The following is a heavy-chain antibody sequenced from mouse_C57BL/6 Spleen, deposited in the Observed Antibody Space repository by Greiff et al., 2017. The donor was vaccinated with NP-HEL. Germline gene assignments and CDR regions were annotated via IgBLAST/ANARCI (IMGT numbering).Heavy chain of an antibody. CDR3: ARLWSWYFDV. J-gene: IGHJ1*03. D-gene: IGHD1-1*02. Sequence: EVMLVESGGGLVKPGGSLKLSCAASGFTFSSYAMSWVRQTPEKRLEWVATISDGGSYTYYPDNVKGRFTISRDNAKNNLYLQMSHLTSEDTAMYYCARLWSWYFDVWGTGTTVTVSS. CDR1: GFTFSSYA. V-gene: IGHV5-4*03. CDR2: ISDGGSYT.